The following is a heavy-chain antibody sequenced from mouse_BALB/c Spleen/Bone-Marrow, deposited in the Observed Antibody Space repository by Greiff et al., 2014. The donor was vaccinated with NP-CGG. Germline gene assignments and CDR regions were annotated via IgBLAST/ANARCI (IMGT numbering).Heavy chain of an antibody. Sequence: QVQLQQPGAELARPGASVKMSCKASGYTFTSFTIHWVKQRPGQGLEWIGYINPSSGYTNYNQNFKDKATLTADKSASTAYMQLTSLTSEDSAVYCCARRDYGPFYALDYWGQGTSVTVSS. CDR2: INPSSGYT. CDR3: ARRDYGPFYALDY. J-gene: IGHJ4*01. V-gene: IGHV1-4*01. CDR1: GYTFTSFT. D-gene: IGHD1-2*01.